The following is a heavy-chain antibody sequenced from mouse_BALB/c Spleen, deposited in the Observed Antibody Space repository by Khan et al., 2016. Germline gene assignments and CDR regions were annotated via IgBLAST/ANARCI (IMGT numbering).Heavy chain of an antibody. D-gene: IGHD1-1*01. V-gene: IGHV14-3*02. J-gene: IGHJ4*01. CDR1: GFNIKDSY. Sequence: VQLQQSGAELVKPGASVKLSCIASGFNIKDSYMHWVKQRPEQGLEWIGRIDPANGNTKYDPKFQGKATITADTSSNTVYLQLSSLTSEDTAVYYCARSVVAPYYAMDYWGQGTSVTVSS. CDR3: ARSVVAPYYAMDY. CDR2: IDPANGNT.